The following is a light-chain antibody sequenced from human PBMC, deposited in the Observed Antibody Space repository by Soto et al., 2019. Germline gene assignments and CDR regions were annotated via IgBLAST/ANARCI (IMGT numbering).Light chain of an antibody. V-gene: IGKV3-20*01. CDR1: QSVSSKY. CDR2: GAS. J-gene: IGKJ2*01. Sequence: EFVLTQSPGTLSLSPGERATLSCRASQSVSSKYLAWYQQKPGQAPRLLIYGASSRATGVPDRFSGGGSGTDFTLTIGRLEPEDFAVYYGQQYGSSPPLYAFGQGTKLEVK. CDR3: QQYGSSPPLYA.